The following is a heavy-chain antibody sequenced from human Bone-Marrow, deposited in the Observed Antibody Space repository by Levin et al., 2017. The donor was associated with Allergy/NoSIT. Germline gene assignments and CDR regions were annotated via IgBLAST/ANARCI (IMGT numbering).Heavy chain of an antibody. V-gene: IGHV3-7*01. CDR2: IKQDGSEI. CDR1: GFTFSSYW. D-gene: IGHD3-10*01. CDR3: VRDKVTGSSLFDW. Sequence: PGGSLRLSCAASGFTFSSYWMSWVRQAPGKELEWVANIKQDGSEIYYVDSVKGRFTISRDNAKKSLFLQMNSLRDEDTAVYYCVRDKVTGSSLFDWWGQGTLVTVSS. J-gene: IGHJ4*02.